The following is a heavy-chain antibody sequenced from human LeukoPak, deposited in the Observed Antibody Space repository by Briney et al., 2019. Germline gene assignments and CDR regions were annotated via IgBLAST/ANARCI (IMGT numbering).Heavy chain of an antibody. CDR2: INHSGST. V-gene: IGHV4-34*01. Sequence: SETLSLTCAVYGGSFSGYYWSWIRQPPGKGLEWIGEINHSGSTNYNPSLKSRVTISVDTSKNQFSLKLSSVTAADTAVYYCARDYPSGAVAGTVDYWGQGTLVTVSS. D-gene: IGHD6-19*01. J-gene: IGHJ4*02. CDR1: GGSFSGYY. CDR3: ARDYPSGAVAGTVDY.